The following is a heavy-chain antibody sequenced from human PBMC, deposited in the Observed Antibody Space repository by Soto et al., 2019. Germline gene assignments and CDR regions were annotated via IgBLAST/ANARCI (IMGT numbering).Heavy chain of an antibody. D-gene: IGHD3-10*01. J-gene: IGHJ4*02. CDR1: GFIVTSNY. V-gene: IGHV3-53*01. CDR3: AKGGPGASSGLFES. Sequence: GGSLRLSCAASGFIVTSNYMSWVRQAPGKGLEWVSVIYSDGTTNYAESVKGRFTISRDNSKNTVFLQMSSLRAEDTAVYYCAKGGPGASSGLFESWGQGTLVTVSS. CDR2: IYSDGTT.